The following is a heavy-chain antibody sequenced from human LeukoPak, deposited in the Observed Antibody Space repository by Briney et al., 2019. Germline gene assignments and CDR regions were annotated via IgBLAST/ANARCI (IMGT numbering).Heavy chain of an antibody. CDR1: GITLSNYG. J-gene: IGHJ4*02. CDR2: ISGSGGGT. Sequence: PGGSLRLSCAVSGITLSNYGMSWVRQAPGKGLEWVAGISGSGGGTKYEDSVKGRFTISRDNPKNTLYLQMDSLRAEDTAVYFCAKRGVVVRVILVGFHKEANYFDSWGQGALVTVSS. CDR3: AKRGVVVRVILVGFHKEANYFDS. V-gene: IGHV3-23*01. D-gene: IGHD3-10*01.